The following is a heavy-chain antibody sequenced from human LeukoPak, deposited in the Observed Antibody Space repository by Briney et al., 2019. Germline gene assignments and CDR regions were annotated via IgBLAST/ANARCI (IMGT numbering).Heavy chain of an antibody. CDR2: VYYRGNT. D-gene: IGHD2-2*01. Sequence: PSETLSLTCTVSGGSVSSISYYWGWIRQPPGKGLEWIVTVYYRGNTYYNPTLRSRVTISLDTSKSQFSLKVTSVTAADTAVYYCVRRRDCTSSSCYSGYFDPWGQGTLVTVSS. CDR3: VRRRDCTSSSCYSGYFDP. V-gene: IGHV4-39*01. CDR1: GGSVSSISYY. J-gene: IGHJ5*02.